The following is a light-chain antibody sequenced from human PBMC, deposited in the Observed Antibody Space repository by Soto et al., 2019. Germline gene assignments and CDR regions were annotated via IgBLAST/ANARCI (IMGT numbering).Light chain of an antibody. Sequence: VLPQTPLSLSVTPGQPASISCRSNQSLVHSDGIAYFSWFQQRRGRSPRRLIYKVSNRDSGVPARFSGSGSGTDFALKISRVEAEDVRVYYCMQGTHWPITFGQGTRLEIK. CDR3: MQGTHWPIT. J-gene: IGKJ5*01. CDR2: KVS. CDR1: QSLVHSDGIAY. V-gene: IGKV2-30*02.